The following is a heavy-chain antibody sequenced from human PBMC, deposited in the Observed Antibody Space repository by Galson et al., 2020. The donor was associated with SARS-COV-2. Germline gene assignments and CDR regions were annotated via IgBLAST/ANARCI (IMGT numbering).Heavy chain of an antibody. D-gene: IGHD6-13*01. CDR3: ARDTIGLAAAGMTLFDP. CDR1: GGSISSYY. CDR2: IYYSGST. Sequence: SETLSLTCTVSGGSISSYYWSWIRQPPGKGLEWIGYIYYSGSTNYNPSLKSRVTISVDTSKNQFSLKLSSVTAADTAVYYCARDTIGLAAAGMTLFDPWGQGTLVTVSS. J-gene: IGHJ5*02. V-gene: IGHV4-59*01.